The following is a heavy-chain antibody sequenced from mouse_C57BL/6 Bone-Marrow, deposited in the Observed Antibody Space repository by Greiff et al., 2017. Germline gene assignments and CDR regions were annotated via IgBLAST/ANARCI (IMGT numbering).Heavy chain of an antibody. J-gene: IGHJ4*01. V-gene: IGHV1-39*01. CDR3: ARWGYYYGSSYLYAMDY. D-gene: IGHD1-1*01. CDR1: GYSFTDYN. Sequence: EVKLQESGPELVKPGASVKISCKASGYSFTDYNMNWVKQSNGKSLEWIGVINPNYGTTSYNQKFKGKATLTVDQSSSTAYMQLNSLTSEDSAVYYCARWGYYYGSSYLYAMDYWGQGTSVTVSS. CDR2: INPNYGTT.